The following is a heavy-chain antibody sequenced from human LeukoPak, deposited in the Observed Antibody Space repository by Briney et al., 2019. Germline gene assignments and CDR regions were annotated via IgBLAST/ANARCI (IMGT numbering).Heavy chain of an antibody. CDR2: IKSKTDGGTT. D-gene: IGHD2-8*01. CDR1: GFTFRNAW. V-gene: IGHV3-15*01. CDR3: TTQGYCTNGECYGFDN. J-gene: IGHJ4*02. Sequence: GGSLRLSCAASGFTFRNAWMSWVRQASGKGLEWVGRIKSKTDGGTTDYAAPVKGRFTISRDDSKNTVYLQMNSLKTEDTAVYYCTTQGYCTNGECYGFDNWGQGTPVTVSS.